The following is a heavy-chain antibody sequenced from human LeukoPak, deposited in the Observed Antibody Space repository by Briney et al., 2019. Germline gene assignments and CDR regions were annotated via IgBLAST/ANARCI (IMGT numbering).Heavy chain of an antibody. Sequence: GGSLRLSCAASGFTFSSYRMSWVRQAPGKGLEWVGNIKQDGSEKYYVDSAKGRFTISRDNAKNSLSLQMNSLRAEDTAVYYCARENTARDPSLCYYYYYMDVWGKGTTVTVSS. CDR1: GFTFSSYR. J-gene: IGHJ6*03. D-gene: IGHD2-21*02. CDR2: IKQDGSEK. V-gene: IGHV3-7*01. CDR3: ARENTARDPSLCYYYYYMDV.